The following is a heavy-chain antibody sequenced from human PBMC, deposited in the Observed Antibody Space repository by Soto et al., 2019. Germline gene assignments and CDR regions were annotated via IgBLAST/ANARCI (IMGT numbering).Heavy chain of an antibody. D-gene: IGHD3-3*01. CDR1: GGSISSYY. J-gene: IGHJ5*02. Sequence: SETLSLTCTVSGGSISSYYWSWIRQPPGKGLEWIGEINHSGSTNYNPSLKSRVTISVDTSKNQFSLKLSSVTAADTAVYYCARREVFGVVTQRWSWFDPWGQGTLVTVSS. CDR3: ARREVFGVVTQRWSWFDP. CDR2: INHSGST. V-gene: IGHV4-34*01.